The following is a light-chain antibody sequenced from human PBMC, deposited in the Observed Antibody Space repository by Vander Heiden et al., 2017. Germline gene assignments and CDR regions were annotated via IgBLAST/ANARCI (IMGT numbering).Light chain of an antibody. CDR3: QQYDNLPLT. J-gene: IGKJ4*01. CDR1: QDISNY. Sequence: DIQMTKSPSSLSASVGDRVTITCQASQDISNYLNWYQQKPGKAPKLLIYDASNLETGVQSRFSERGAGTDFTFTISSLQPEDIATYYCQQYDNLPLTFGGGTKVEIK. V-gene: IGKV1-33*01. CDR2: DAS.